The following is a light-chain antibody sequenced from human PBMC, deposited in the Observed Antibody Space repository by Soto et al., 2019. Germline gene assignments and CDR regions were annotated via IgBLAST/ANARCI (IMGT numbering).Light chain of an antibody. CDR1: SSDVGGYNS. J-gene: IGLJ1*01. CDR2: EVN. Sequence: QSALTQPASVSGSPGQSITISCSGTSSDVGGYNSVSWYQQHPGKAPKVMIYEVNNRPSGISDRFSGSKSGNTASLTISGLQAEDEADSYCCSYTSSRTYVFGTVTKLTVL. V-gene: IGLV2-14*01. CDR3: CSYTSSRTYV.